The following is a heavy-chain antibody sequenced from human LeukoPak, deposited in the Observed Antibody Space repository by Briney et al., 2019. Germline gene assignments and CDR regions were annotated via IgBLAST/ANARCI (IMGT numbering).Heavy chain of an antibody. CDR3: AKSSAYYDPGYFDY. Sequence: KSSETLSLTCTVSGGSISSYYWSWIRQPPGKGLEWIGYIYYSGSTNYNPTLKIRVTISVDTSKNHFSLKLRSVNAADTAVYYCAKSSAYYDPGYFDYWGQGTLVTVSS. CDR1: GGSISSYY. D-gene: IGHD3-3*01. J-gene: IGHJ4*02. CDR2: IYYSGST. V-gene: IGHV4-59*01.